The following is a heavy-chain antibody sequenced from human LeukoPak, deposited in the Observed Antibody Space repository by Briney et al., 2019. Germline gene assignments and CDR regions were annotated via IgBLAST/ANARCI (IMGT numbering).Heavy chain of an antibody. CDR3: ARDYADYVGYFFFDY. CDR2: INIGGGTT. Sequence: PGGSLRLSCAASGFTFSSYAMTWVRQAPGKGLEWVSDINIGGGTTYYADSVKGRFTISRDNSQNTLYLQMNSLRVEDTAVYYCARDYADYVGYFFFDYWGQGTLVTVSS. D-gene: IGHD4-17*01. V-gene: IGHV3-23*01. CDR1: GFTFSSYA. J-gene: IGHJ4*02.